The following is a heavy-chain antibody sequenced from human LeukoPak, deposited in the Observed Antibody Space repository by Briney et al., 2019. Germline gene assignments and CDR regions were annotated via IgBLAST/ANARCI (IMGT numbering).Heavy chain of an antibody. CDR2: IYYSGST. Sequence: PSETLSLTCTVSGDSIRSSYWSWLRQPPGKGLEWIGYIYYSGSTNYNPSLKSRLTISVDTSKNQLSLNLTSVTAADTAVYYCARQAVVVISARTTTEFFDYWGQGSLVTVSS. J-gene: IGHJ4*02. D-gene: IGHD2-15*01. CDR1: GDSIRSSY. CDR3: ARQAVVVISARTTTEFFDY. V-gene: IGHV4-59*08.